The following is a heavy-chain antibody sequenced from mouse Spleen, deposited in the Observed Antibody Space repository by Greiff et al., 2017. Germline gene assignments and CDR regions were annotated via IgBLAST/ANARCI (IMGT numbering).Heavy chain of an antibody. D-gene: IGHD3-1*01. V-gene: IGHV1-82*01. CDR1: GYAFSSSW. CDR3: ARSLGSSGYVFAY. J-gene: IGHJ3*01. Sequence: QVQLQQSGPELVKPGASVKISCKASGYAFSSSWMNWVKQRPGKGLEWIGRIYPGDGDTNYNGKFKGKATLTADKSSSTAYMQLSSLTSEDSAVYFCARSLGSSGYVFAYWGQGTLVTVSA. CDR2: IYPGDGDT.